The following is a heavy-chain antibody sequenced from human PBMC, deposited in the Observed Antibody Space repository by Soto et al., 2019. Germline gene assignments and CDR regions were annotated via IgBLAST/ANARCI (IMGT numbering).Heavy chain of an antibody. J-gene: IGHJ4*02. CDR2: IFPQNGKT. D-gene: IGHD3-10*01. CDR1: GYNFNTYA. Sequence: QVQMVQSGAEVKKPGASVKVSGTASGYNFNTYAITWVRQAPGQGLEWMGWIFPQNGKTDYAQKLQGRVTMTTDTSTTTAYMELRSLRSDDTALYYCARGNGGTYDFWGQGTLVAVSS. V-gene: IGHV1-18*01. CDR3: ARGNGGTYDF.